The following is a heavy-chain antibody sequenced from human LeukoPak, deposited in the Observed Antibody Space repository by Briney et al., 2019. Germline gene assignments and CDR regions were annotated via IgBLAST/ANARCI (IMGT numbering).Heavy chain of an antibody. CDR3: ARGGYGPGSHYKY. V-gene: IGHV4-34*01. Sequence: SETLSLTCAVNGGSFTGYYWSWIRQFPGKGLEWIGEINHSGSTNHNSSLKSRLTISVDTSKNQLSLKLSSVTAADTAIYYCARGGYGPGSHYKYWGQGTLVTVSS. CDR2: INHSGST. J-gene: IGHJ4*02. D-gene: IGHD3-10*01. CDR1: GGSFTGYY.